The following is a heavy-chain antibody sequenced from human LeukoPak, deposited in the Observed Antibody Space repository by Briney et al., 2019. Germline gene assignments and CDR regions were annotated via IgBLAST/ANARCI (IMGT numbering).Heavy chain of an antibody. CDR3: AKEGTHITIFGVVIYYFDY. D-gene: IGHD3-3*01. J-gene: IGHJ4*02. CDR1: GFTFSDYY. Sequence: GGSLRLSCAASGFTFSDYYMSWIRQAPGKGLEWVSYISSSGSTIYYADSVKGRFTISRDNSKNTLYLQMNSLRAEDTAVYYCAKEGTHITIFGVVIYYFDYWGQGTLVTVSS. V-gene: IGHV3-11*01. CDR2: ISSSGSTI.